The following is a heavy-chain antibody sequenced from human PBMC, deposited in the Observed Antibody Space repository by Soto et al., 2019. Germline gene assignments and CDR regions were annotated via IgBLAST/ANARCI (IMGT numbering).Heavy chain of an antibody. CDR3: AKGEVVVVPAAMADDAIDI. V-gene: IGHV3-9*01. D-gene: IGHD2-2*01. Sequence: GGSLRLSCAASGFTFDDYAMHWVRQAPGKGLEWVSGISWNSGSIGYADSVKGRFTISRDNAKNSLYLQMNSLRAEDTALYYCAKGEVVVVPAAMADDAIDIWGQGTMVTVSS. CDR1: GFTFDDYA. J-gene: IGHJ3*02. CDR2: ISWNSGSI.